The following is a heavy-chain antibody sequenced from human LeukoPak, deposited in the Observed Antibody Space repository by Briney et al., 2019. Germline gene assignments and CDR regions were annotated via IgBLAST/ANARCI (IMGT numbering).Heavy chain of an antibody. D-gene: IGHD3-3*01. CDR3: AKDPAYYDFWSGYNRDLHYYYGMDV. V-gene: IGHV3-43*02. Sequence: GGSLRLSCAASGFTFDDYAMHWVRQAPGKGLEWVSLISGDGGSTYYADSVKGRFTISRDNSKNSLYLQMNSLRTEDTALYYCAKDPAYYDFWSGYNRDLHYYYGMDVWGQGTTVTVSS. CDR1: GFTFDDYA. J-gene: IGHJ6*02. CDR2: ISGDGGST.